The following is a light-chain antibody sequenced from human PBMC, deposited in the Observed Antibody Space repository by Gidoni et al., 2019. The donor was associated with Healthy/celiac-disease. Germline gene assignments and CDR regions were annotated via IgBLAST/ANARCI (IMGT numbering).Light chain of an antibody. CDR1: QRVGTH. V-gene: IGKV3-15*01. CDR2: DSP. Sequence: EMVMTQSPATLSVSPGESVTLSCRASQRVGTHLAWYRQKPGQAPRLVIYDSPTRAAGIPARFRGSGSGTEFTLTISSLQSEDSAIYYCQHSSEWPPWTFXRXTMVEIK. CDR3: QHSSEWPPWT. J-gene: IGKJ1*01.